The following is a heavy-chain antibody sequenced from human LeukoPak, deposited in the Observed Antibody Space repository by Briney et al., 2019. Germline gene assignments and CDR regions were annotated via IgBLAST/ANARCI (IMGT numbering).Heavy chain of an antibody. CDR2: IFTSGST. CDR3: ARDIAVAPNWFDP. V-gene: IGHV4-4*07. J-gene: IGHJ5*02. CDR1: GGSISTYY. Sequence: PSETLSLTCTVSGGSISTYYWSWIRQPAGKGLEWIGRIFTSGSTNYNPSLKSRVTMSVDTSKNQFSLKLSSVTAADTAVYYCARDIAVAPNWFDPWGQGTLVTASS. D-gene: IGHD6-19*01.